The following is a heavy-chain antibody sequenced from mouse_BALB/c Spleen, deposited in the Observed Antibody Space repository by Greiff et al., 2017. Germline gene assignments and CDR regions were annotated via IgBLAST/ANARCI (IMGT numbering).Heavy chain of an antibody. CDR1: GYTFSSYW. Sequence: VQLQESGAELMKPGASVKISCKATGYTFSSYWIEWVRQRPGHGLEWIGEILPGSGSTNYNEKFKGKATFTGDTSTNTAYMQLSSLTSEDAAVYYCARRGHRDDRALDYWGQGTSVTVSS. J-gene: IGHJ4*01. V-gene: IGHV1-9*01. CDR2: ILPGSGST. CDR3: ARRGHRDDRALDY. D-gene: IGHD2-14*01.